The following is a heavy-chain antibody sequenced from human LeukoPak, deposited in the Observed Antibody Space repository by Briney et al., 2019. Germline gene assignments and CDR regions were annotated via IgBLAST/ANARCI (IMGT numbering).Heavy chain of an antibody. J-gene: IGHJ4*02. CDR1: GYIFTTYA. V-gene: IGHV7-4-1*02. Sequence: APVKVSCKASGYIFTTYAINWVRQAPGQGLEWMGWINTNTGNPTFAQGFTGRFVFSLDTSVSTAYLQINSLRAEDTAVYYCARLYDILTGPIDYWGQGTLVTVSS. CDR3: ARLYDILTGPIDY. CDR2: INTNTGNP. D-gene: IGHD3-9*01.